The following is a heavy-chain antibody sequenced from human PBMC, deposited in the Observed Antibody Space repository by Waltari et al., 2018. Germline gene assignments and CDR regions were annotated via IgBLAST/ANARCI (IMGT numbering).Heavy chain of an antibody. J-gene: IGHJ6*02. CDR3: VKEAAGYDSLIANGLDV. D-gene: IGHD3-9*01. CDR2: ITWDGRST. Sequence: EVQLEESGGGVVQPGGSLRLSCAASGSTFDDFVMHWVRQAPGKGLEWVSLITWDGRSTYYADSVKGRFAISRDNGKDFLYLQMNSLRPEDTALYYCVKEAAGYDSLIANGLDVWGQGTTVTVSS. V-gene: IGHV3-43D*04. CDR1: GSTFDDFV.